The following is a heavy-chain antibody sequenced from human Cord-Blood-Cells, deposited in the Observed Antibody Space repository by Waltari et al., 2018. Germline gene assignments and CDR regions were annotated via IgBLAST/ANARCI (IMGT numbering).Heavy chain of an antibody. D-gene: IGHD5-18*01. CDR3: ARGQLWAAPDY. CDR1: GGSFSGYY. CDR2: INHSGST. J-gene: IGHJ4*02. Sequence: QVQLQQRGAGLWKPSEPLACPCAVHGGSFSGYYWSCMRQPPGKGLEWIGEINHSGSTNYNPSLKSRVTISVDTSKKQFSLKLSSVTAADTAVYYCARGQLWAAPDYWGQGTLVTVSS. V-gene: IGHV4-34*01.